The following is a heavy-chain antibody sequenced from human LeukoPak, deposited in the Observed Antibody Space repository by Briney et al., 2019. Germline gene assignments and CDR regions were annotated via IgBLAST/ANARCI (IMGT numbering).Heavy chain of an antibody. CDR3: ATELRWKDH. D-gene: IGHD4-23*01. CDR2: MKPNSGNT. CDR1: GYTFPNYD. J-gene: IGHJ4*02. Sequence: GASGKVSFKASGYTFPNYDIKWGRRATGQGLEWMGYMKPNSGNTGYAQKFQGRVTMTRDTSISTAYMELSGLTSEDTAVYYCATELRWKDHWGQGTLVTVSS. V-gene: IGHV1-8*01.